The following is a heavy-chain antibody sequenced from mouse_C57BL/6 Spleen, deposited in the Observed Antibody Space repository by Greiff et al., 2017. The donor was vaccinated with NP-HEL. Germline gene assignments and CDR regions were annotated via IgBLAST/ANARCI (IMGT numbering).Heavy chain of an antibody. CDR3: ARRAVPLDY. D-gene: IGHD5-1*01. Sequence: VQLQESGPELVKPGASVKISCKASGYAFSSSWMNWVKQRPGQGLEWIGRIYPGDGDTNYNGKFKGKATLTADKSSSTAYMQLSSLTSEDSAVYFCARRAVPLDYWGQGTTLTVSS. CDR2: IYPGDGDT. J-gene: IGHJ2*01. V-gene: IGHV1-82*01. CDR1: GYAFSSSW.